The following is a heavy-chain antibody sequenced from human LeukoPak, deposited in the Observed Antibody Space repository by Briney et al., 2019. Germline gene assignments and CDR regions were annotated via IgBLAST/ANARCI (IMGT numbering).Heavy chain of an antibody. D-gene: IGHD2-2*01. Sequence: GGSLRLSCAASGFTFSSYGMNWVRQAPGKGLEWVSYISSSSSTIYYADSVKGRFTISRDNSKNTLYLQMNSLRAEDTAVYYGTIVVVPAAIGESYYMDVWGKGTTVTVSS. CDR3: TIVVVPAAIGESYYMDV. V-gene: IGHV3-48*01. CDR1: GFTFSSYG. J-gene: IGHJ6*03. CDR2: ISSSSSTI.